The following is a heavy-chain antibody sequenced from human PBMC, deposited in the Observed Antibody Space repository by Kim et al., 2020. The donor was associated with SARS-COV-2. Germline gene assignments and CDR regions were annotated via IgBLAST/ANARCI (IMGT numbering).Heavy chain of an antibody. J-gene: IGHJ4*02. V-gene: IGHV1-46*01. Sequence: YAEKFQGRVAMTRGTSASTVFMELSSLRSEDTAVYYCARAGSGTYQRSFDYWGQGTLVTVSS. D-gene: IGHD3-10*01. CDR3: ARAGSGTYQRSFDY.